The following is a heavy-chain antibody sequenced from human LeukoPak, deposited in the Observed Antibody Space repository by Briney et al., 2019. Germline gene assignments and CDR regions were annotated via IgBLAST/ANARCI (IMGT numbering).Heavy chain of an antibody. J-gene: IGHJ4*02. D-gene: IGHD3-22*01. CDR3: TRSGYRHPYHFES. V-gene: IGHV3-53*01. CDR1: GFSVRTTY. Sequence: GGSLRLSCAVSGFSVRTTYMSWVRQAPGKGLEWVSVIYTGGGTDHADSVKGRFTISRDNSKNTLSLQMNSLRAEDTAIYYCTRSGYRHPYHFESWGQGTLVIVSS. CDR2: IYTGGGT.